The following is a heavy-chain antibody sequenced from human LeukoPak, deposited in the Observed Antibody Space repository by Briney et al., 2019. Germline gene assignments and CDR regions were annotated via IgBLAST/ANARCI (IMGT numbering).Heavy chain of an antibody. V-gene: IGHV3-23*01. CDR1: GFTFNSYV. CDR2: INGGGGNT. D-gene: IGHD6-13*01. J-gene: IGHJ4*02. Sequence: PGGSLRLSCAASGFTFNSYVMSWVRQAPGKGLEWVSAINGGGGNTYYADSVKGRFTISRDNSKNTLYLQMNSLRAEDTAVYYCAIIAAAGEGYFDYWGQGTLVTVSS. CDR3: AIIAAAGEGYFDY.